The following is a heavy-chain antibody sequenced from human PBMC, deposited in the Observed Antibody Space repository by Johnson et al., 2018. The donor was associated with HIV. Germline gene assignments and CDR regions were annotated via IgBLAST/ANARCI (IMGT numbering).Heavy chain of an antibody. D-gene: IGHD1-1*01. J-gene: IGHJ3*02. CDR2: IGTAGDT. CDR1: GFAFDDYG. Sequence: VQLVESGGVVVQPGGSLRLSCAVSGFAFDDYGMSWVRQAPGKGLEWVSAIGTAGDTYYPGSVKGRFTISRENAKNSLYLQMNSLRAGDTAVYYCARDALESPWAFDIWGQGTLVTVSS. CDR3: ARDALESPWAFDI. V-gene: IGHV3-13*01.